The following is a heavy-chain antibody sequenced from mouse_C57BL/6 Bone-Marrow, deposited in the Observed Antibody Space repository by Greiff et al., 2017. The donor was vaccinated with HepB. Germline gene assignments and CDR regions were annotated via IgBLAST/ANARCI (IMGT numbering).Heavy chain of an antibody. J-gene: IGHJ4*01. CDR1: GYSITSGYY. V-gene: IGHV3-6*01. D-gene: IGHD1-1*01. CDR3: ARERNTVGDY. Sequence: EVKLVESGPGLVKPSQSLSLSCSVTGYSITSGYYWNWIRQPPGNKLEWMGYISYDGSNNYNPTLTNRVSITPDTSKNQFCLKLNSVTAEDSATYYYARERNTVGDYWGKGTSVTVSS. CDR2: ISYDGSN.